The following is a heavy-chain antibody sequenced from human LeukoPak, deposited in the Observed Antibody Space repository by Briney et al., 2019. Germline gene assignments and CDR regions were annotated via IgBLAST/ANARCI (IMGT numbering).Heavy chain of an antibody. CDR3: ARDYGYNWDY. V-gene: IGHV3-7*01. J-gene: IGHJ4*02. CDR2: IREDGTEK. CDR1: GFTFSGAW. Sequence: GGSLRLSCTASGFTFSGAWMTWVRQAPGKGLEWVVNIREDGTEKNYVDSVKGRFTISRDNAKNSLFLQMNSLGAEDTAVYYCARDYGYNWDYWGQGTLVTVSS. D-gene: IGHD5-24*01.